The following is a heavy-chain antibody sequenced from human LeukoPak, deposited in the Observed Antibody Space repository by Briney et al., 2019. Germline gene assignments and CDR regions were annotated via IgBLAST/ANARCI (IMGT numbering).Heavy chain of an antibody. J-gene: IGHJ4*02. CDR1: GFTFSNYG. CDR2: IRYDGSYK. CDR3: AKNYDSLDY. V-gene: IGHV3-30*02. D-gene: IGHD3-22*01. Sequence: GGSLTLSCAASGFTFSNYGMHWVRQAPGKGLEWVAYIRYDGSYKPYADSVKGRFTISRDNSKNTLYLQMSSLRPEDTAVYYCAKNYDSLDYWGQGTLVTVSS.